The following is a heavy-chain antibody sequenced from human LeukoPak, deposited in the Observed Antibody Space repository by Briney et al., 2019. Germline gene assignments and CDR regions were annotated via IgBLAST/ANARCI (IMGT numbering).Heavy chain of an antibody. CDR2: ISGGGGST. D-gene: IGHD6-19*01. J-gene: IGHJ4*02. Sequence: GSLRLSCAGSGFTFSSNAMSWVRQPPGKGLEWVSAISGGGGSTYYADSVKGRFTISRDDSKNTLYVQMNSLRAEDTAVYYCAKGLGSGWYLFEYWGQGTLVTVSS. CDR1: GFTFSSNA. CDR3: AKGLGSGWYLFEY. V-gene: IGHV3-23*01.